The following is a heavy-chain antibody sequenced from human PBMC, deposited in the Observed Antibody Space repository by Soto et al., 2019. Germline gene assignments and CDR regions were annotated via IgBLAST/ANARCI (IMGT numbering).Heavy chain of an antibody. V-gene: IGHV1-2*04. D-gene: IGHD2-15*01. Sequence: ASVKVSCKASGYTFTGYYMHWVRQAPGQGLEWMGWINPNSGGTNYAQKFQGWVTMTRDTSISTAYMELSRLRSDDTAVYYCAREMNIVAKGGDAFDFWGQGTMVTVSS. CDR3: AREMNIVAKGGDAFDF. J-gene: IGHJ3*01. CDR1: GYTFTGYY. CDR2: INPNSGGT.